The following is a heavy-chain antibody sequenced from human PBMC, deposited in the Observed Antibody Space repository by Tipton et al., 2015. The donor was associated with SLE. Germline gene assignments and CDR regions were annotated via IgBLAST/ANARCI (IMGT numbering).Heavy chain of an antibody. D-gene: IGHD5-12*01. CDR3: ARGGVGGYVFFDY. Sequence: LRLSCTISGGSISTGGYYWSWIRQHPGKGLEWIGYIYNSGGTDYNPSLKSRVTISADTSKNHFSLNLSSVTAADTAVYYCARGGVGGYVFFDYWGQGALVTVPS. V-gene: IGHV4-31*03. J-gene: IGHJ4*02. CDR2: IYNSGGT. CDR1: GGSISTGGYY.